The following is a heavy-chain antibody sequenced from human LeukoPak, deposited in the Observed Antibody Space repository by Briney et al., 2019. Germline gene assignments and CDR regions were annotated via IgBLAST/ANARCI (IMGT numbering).Heavy chain of an antibody. D-gene: IGHD4-17*01. Sequence: GRSLRLSCAASGFTFSSSAMSWVRQSPGKGLEWVSGISDTGRSTYYADSVKGRFTISRSNSKNTLYLQMNSLRDEDTAVYYCAKVLRGLAYYGDYRDWGQGTLVTVSS. CDR3: AKVLRGLAYYGDYRD. J-gene: IGHJ4*02. CDR2: ISDTGRST. V-gene: IGHV3-23*01. CDR1: GFTFSSSA.